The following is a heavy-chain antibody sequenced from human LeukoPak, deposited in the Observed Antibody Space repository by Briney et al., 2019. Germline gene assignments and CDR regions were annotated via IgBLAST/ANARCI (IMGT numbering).Heavy chain of an antibody. Sequence: PGGSLRLSCVASGFSFTNYAMSWVRQAPARGPEWLSSMKGGGATFYADSVKGRFTISRDNAKNSLYLQMNSLRAEDTAVYYCARGGGHNRHWGQGTLVTVSS. CDR1: GFSFTNYA. D-gene: IGHD5-18*01. V-gene: IGHV3-69-1*01. CDR2: MKGGGAT. CDR3: ARGGGHNRH. J-gene: IGHJ4*02.